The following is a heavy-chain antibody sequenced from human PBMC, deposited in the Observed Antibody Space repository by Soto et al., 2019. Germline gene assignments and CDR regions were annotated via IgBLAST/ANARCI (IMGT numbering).Heavy chain of an antibody. Sequence: QVQLVQSGAEVKKPGSSVKVSCKASGCTFSSYAISWVRQAPGQGLEWMGGIIPIFGTANYAQKFQGRVTITADESTRTAYMELSSLRSEDTAVYYCARDKVGYYDSSGYYRVSVPPDYYYGMDVWGQGTTVTVPS. CDR3: ARDKVGYYDSSGYYRVSVPPDYYYGMDV. CDR2: IIPIFGTA. D-gene: IGHD3-22*01. V-gene: IGHV1-69*01. CDR1: GCTFSSYA. J-gene: IGHJ6*02.